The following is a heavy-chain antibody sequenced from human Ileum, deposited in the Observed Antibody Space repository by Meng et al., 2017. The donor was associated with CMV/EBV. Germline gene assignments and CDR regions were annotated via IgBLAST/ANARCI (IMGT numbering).Heavy chain of an antibody. J-gene: IGHJ4*02. V-gene: IGHV4-61*01. CDR1: GGSVVSGNYY. Sequence: SETLSLTCTVSGGSVVSGNYYWSWIRQPPGKGLEWFAYIYYSGGSNYNPSLKSRVTISLDTSKNQFSLKLTSVTTADTAVYYCARVQIQQQLDYWGQG. CDR3: ARVQIQQQLDY. D-gene: IGHD1-1*01. CDR2: IYYSGGS.